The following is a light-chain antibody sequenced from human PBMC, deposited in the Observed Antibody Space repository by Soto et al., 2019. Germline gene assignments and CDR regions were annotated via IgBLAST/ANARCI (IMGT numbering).Light chain of an antibody. CDR1: QSVSSSY. CDR2: GAS. V-gene: IGKV3-20*01. J-gene: IGKJ3*01. CDR3: QQYGSSPWT. Sequence: EIVLTQSPGTLSLSPGERATLSCRASQSVSSSYLAWYQQKPGQAPRLLIYGASSRATGIPDRFSGSGSGTDFTLTISRLEPEDFAVYDCQQYGSSPWTFGPGTKVDIK.